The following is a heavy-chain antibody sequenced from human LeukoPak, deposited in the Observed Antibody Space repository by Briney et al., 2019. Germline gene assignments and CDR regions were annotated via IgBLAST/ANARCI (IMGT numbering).Heavy chain of an antibody. Sequence: GASVKVSCKTSGYTSTGYYMHWVRQAPGQGLEWMGRINPNSGGTNYAQKFQGRVTMTRDTSITTAYMELSRLRSDDTAVYYCATDAWGYYDSSGYYRQADYWGQGTLVTVSS. V-gene: IGHV1-2*06. D-gene: IGHD3-22*01. CDR3: ATDAWGYYDSSGYYRQADY. J-gene: IGHJ4*02. CDR1: GYTSTGYY. CDR2: INPNSGGT.